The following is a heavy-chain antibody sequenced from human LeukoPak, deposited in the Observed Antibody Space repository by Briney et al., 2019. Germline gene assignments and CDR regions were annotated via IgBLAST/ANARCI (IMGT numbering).Heavy chain of an antibody. D-gene: IGHD3-22*01. CDR1: GYTFTSYD. CDR3: ARGSSHNYYDSSGYYGPNDY. V-gene: IGHV1-8*01. Sequence: ASVKVSCKASGYTFTSYDINWVRQATGQGLEWMGWMNPNSGNTGYAQKFQGRVTMTRNTSISTAYMELSSLRSEDTAVYYCARGSSHNYYDSSGYYGPNDYWGQGTLVTVSS. CDR2: MNPNSGNT. J-gene: IGHJ4*02.